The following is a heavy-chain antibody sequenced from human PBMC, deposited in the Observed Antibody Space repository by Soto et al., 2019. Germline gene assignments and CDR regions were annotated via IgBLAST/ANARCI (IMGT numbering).Heavy chain of an antibody. CDR2: INPNGGST. J-gene: IGHJ4*02. V-gene: IGHV1-46*03. CDR1: GYTFTSYY. Sequence: QVQLVQSGAEVKNPGASVTVSCRASGYTFTSYYIHWVRQAPGQGLEWMAIINPNGGSTNYAPRCQGRVTVTRDTSTSIVYMELSSLRSEDTAVDYCSRGLGSGDYWGQGTMVTVSS. CDR3: SRGLGSGDY. D-gene: IGHD3-10*01.